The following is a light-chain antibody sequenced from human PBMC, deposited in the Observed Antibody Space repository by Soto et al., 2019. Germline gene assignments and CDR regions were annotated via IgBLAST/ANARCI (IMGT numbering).Light chain of an antibody. CDR1: QSVSGSY. J-gene: IGKJ3*01. CDR2: GAS. CDR3: QHYDNLPPFT. Sequence: EIVLTQSPGTLSLSPGERATLSCRASQSVSGSYLAWYQQKPGQAPRLLIFGASSRATGIPDRFSGSGSGTDFTLTISRLEPEDFATYYCQHYDNLPPFTFGPGTKV. V-gene: IGKV3-20*01.